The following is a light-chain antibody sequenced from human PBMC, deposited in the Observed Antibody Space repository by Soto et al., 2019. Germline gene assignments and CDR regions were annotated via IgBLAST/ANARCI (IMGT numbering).Light chain of an antibody. CDR1: SSDIGGYNY. CDR3: SSYTSSRTVV. J-gene: IGLJ2*01. V-gene: IGLV2-14*01. CDR2: DVS. Sequence: QSALTHPASVSGSPGQSITISCTGTSSDIGGYNYVSWYQQHPGKAPKLMICDVSNRPSGVSNRFSGSKSGNTASLTISGLQAEDEADYYCSSYTSSRTVVFGGGTKLTVL.